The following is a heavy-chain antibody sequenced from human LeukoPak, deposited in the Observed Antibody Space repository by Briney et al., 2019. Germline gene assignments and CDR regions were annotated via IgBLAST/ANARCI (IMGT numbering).Heavy chain of an antibody. V-gene: IGHV4-59*01. CDR1: GGSISSYY. CDR2: IYYSGST. D-gene: IGHD1-7*01. Sequence: SETLSLTCTVSGGSISSYYWSWIRQPPGKGLEWIGYIYYSGSTNYNPSLKSRVTISVDASKNQFSLKLSSVTAADTAVYYCARDRGNWNYEGIFDYWGQGTLVTVSS. CDR3: ARDRGNWNYEGIFDY. J-gene: IGHJ4*02.